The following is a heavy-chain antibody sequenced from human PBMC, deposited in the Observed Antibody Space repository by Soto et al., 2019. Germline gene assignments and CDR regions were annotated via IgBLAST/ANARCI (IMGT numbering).Heavy chain of an antibody. CDR3: ASDVWWLRFFEY. D-gene: IGHD5-12*01. CDR1: GDSVSSNSAP. CDR2: TYYRSKWYN. J-gene: IGHJ4*02. V-gene: IGHV6-1*01. Sequence: SQTLSLTCAISGDSVSSNSAPWNWIRQSPSRGLEWLGRTYYRSKWYNDYAVSVKSRITINPDTSKNQFSLQLNSVTPDDTAVYYCASDVWWLRFFEYWEQGALVNISS.